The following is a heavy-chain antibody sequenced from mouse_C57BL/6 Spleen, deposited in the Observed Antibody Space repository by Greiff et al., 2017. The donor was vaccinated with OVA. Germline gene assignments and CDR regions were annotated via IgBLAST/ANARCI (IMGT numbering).Heavy chain of an antibody. V-gene: IGHV5-4*01. Sequence: EVQRVESGGGLVKPGGSLKLSCAASGFTFSSYAMSWVRQTPEKRLEWVATISDGGSYTYYPDNVKGRFTISRDNAKNNLYLQMSHLKSEDTAMYYCARDSAGSYAMDYWGQGTSVTVSS. CDR2: ISDGGSYT. J-gene: IGHJ4*01. CDR1: GFTFSSYA. CDR3: ARDSAGSYAMDY.